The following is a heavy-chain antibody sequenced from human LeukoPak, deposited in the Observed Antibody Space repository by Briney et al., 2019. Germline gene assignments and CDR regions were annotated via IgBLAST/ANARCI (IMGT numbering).Heavy chain of an antibody. V-gene: IGHV3-23*01. CDR2: ISGSAGST. Sequence: PGGSLRLSCAASGFTFSSYAMSWVRQAPGKGLEWVSAISGSAGSTYYVDSVKGRFTISRDNSKNTLYLQMNSLRAEDTAVYYCAKDDVPAAPGLGAFDTWGQGTMVTVSS. CDR3: AKDDVPAAPGLGAFDT. J-gene: IGHJ3*02. D-gene: IGHD2-2*01. CDR1: GFTFSSYA.